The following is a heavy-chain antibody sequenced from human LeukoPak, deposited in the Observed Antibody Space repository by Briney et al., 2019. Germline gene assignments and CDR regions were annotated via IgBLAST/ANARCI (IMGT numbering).Heavy chain of an antibody. CDR2: IYTSGST. D-gene: IGHD3-3*01. CDR3: ARVKSPNTYYDFWSGYYENWFDP. V-gene: IGHV4-4*07. J-gene: IGHJ5*02. CDR1: GGSISRYY. Sequence: PSETLSLTCTVSGGSISRYYWSWIRQPAGKGLEWIGRIYTSGSTNYNPSLKSRVTISVDTSKNQFSLKLSSVIAADTAVYYCARVKSPNTYYDFWSGYYENWFDPWGQGTLVTVSS.